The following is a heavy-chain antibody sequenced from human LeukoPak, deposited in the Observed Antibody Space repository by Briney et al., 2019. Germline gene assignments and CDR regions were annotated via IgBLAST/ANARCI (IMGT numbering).Heavy chain of an antibody. V-gene: IGHV4-59*01. D-gene: IGHD5-18*01. CDR2: IYYSGST. CDR3: ASLGTGYSYGYALDY. J-gene: IGHJ4*02. Sequence: PSETLSLTCTVSGGSISSYYWSWIRQPPGKGLEWIGYIYYSGSTNYNPSLKSRVTISVDTSKNQFSLKLSSVTAADTAVCYCASLGTGYSYGYALDYWGQGTLVTVSS. CDR1: GGSISSYY.